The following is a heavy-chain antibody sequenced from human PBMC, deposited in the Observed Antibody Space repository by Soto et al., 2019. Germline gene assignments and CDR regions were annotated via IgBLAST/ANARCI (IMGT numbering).Heavy chain of an antibody. CDR3: AKDFSAAIEYNWFDP. CDR1: GFTFSNYA. D-gene: IGHD2-2*02. Sequence: PGGSLRLSCAASGFTFSNYAMSWVRQAPGKGLERVSGISGSGVSTKYADSVKGRLTISRDNSKNTMYLQMNSLRAEDTAVYYCAKDFSAAIEYNWFDPWGQGTLVTVSS. CDR2: ISGSGVST. V-gene: IGHV3-23*01. J-gene: IGHJ5*02.